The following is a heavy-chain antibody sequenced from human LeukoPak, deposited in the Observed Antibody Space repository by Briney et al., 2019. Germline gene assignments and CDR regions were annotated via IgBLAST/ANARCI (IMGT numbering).Heavy chain of an antibody. Sequence: GASVTVSFKASGYTFTSYYMHWVRQAPGQGLEWMGIINPSGGSTSYAQKFQGRVTMTRDTSTSTVYMELSSLRSEDTAVYYCARVGEGDYVSYWGQGTLVTVSS. CDR2: INPSGGST. CDR3: ARVGEGDYVSY. D-gene: IGHD4-17*01. J-gene: IGHJ4*02. CDR1: GYTFTSYY. V-gene: IGHV1-46*01.